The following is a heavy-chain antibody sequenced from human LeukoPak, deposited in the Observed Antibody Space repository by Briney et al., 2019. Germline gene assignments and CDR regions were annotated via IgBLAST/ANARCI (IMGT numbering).Heavy chain of an antibody. CDR1: AFTFSLSA. Sequence: PGASLRHSCVASAFTFSLSAMSWVRQAPGTRLEWVSAISGSGGSTYYAVSVKGRFTISRDNSKNTLYLQMTSLRAEDTAVSYWSKPQWELPVGYVVYSGDRNLCTLSS. D-gene: IGHD1-26*01. J-gene: IGHJ4*01. CDR2: ISGSGGST. CDR3: SKPQWELPVGYVVY. V-gene: IGHV3-23*01.